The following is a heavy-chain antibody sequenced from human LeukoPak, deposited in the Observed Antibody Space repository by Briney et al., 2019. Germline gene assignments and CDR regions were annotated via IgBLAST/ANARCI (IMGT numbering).Heavy chain of an antibody. CDR1: GGSISSSSYY. D-gene: IGHD3-22*01. Sequence: SETLSLTCTVSGGSISSSSYYWGWIRQAPGKGLEWIGTSFDGGNSYYNPSLKSRVTMSVDGSKNQFSPTLASVTAADTAVYYCATTSGYRNYYYYYIDVWGKGTTVTVSS. V-gene: IGHV4-39*01. CDR2: SFDGGNS. CDR3: ATTSGYRNYYYYYIDV. J-gene: IGHJ6*03.